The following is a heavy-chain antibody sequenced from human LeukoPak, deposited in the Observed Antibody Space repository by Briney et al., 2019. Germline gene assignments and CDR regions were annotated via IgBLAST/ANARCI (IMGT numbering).Heavy chain of an antibody. CDR1: GFTVSSNY. V-gene: IGHV3-7*01. CDR3: AREGYDILTGYSNFDY. CDR2: IKQDGSEK. J-gene: IGHJ4*02. Sequence: GGSLRLSCAASGFTVSSNYMSWVRQAPGKGLEWVANIKQDGSEKYYVDSGKGRFTISRDNAKNSLYLQMNSLRAEDTAVYYCAREGYDILTGYSNFDYWGQGTLVTVSS. D-gene: IGHD3-9*01.